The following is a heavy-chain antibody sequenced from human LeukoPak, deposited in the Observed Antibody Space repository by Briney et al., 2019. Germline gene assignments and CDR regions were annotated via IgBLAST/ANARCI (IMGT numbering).Heavy chain of an antibody. V-gene: IGHV3-30*02. J-gene: IGHJ4*02. Sequence: GGSLRLSCAASGFTFSSYGMHWVRQAPGKGLELVAFIRYDGSNKYYADSVKGRFTISRDNSKNTLYLQMNSLRAEDTAVYYCAKDLQLWFGVLDYWGQGTLVTVSS. CDR1: GFTFSSYG. D-gene: IGHD3-10*01. CDR3: AKDLQLWFGVLDY. CDR2: IRYDGSNK.